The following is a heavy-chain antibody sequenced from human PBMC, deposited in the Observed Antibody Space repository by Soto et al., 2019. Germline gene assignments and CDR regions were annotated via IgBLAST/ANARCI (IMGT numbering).Heavy chain of an antibody. CDR3: ARDPYHVLMVNAPDLDGMDV. CDR2: ISTYNGNT. J-gene: IGHJ6*02. D-gene: IGHD2-8*01. Sequence: QVQLVQSGAEVKKPGASVKVSCKASGYTFTTYDISWVRQAPGQGLEWMGRISTYNGNTNYPQRLQGRLTMTTDTSTTTAYMELRSLRSDDTAVYYCARDPYHVLMVNAPDLDGMDVWGQGTTVTVSS. V-gene: IGHV1-18*01. CDR1: GYTFTTYD.